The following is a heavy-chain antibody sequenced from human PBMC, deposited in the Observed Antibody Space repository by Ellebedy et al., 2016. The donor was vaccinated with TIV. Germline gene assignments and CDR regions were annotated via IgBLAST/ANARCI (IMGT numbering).Heavy chain of an antibody. CDR1: GYTFTAYD. V-gene: IGHV1-8*01. CDR3: TRGPQGAQYFQH. J-gene: IGHJ1*01. Sequence: ASVKVSXKASGYTFTAYDICWLRQATGQRPEWMGWMNPRSGYTGYADEFRGRVTMTSDPSINTAYMELSSLTPEDTATYFCTRGPQGAQYFQHWGQGALVTVSS. CDR2: MNPRSGYT.